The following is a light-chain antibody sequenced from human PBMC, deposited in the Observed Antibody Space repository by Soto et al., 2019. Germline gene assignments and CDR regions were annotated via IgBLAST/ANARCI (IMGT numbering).Light chain of an antibody. CDR2: EDN. CDR1: SGSIASNY. V-gene: IGLV6-57*03. J-gene: IGLJ2*01. CDR3: QSYDSSNHQV. Sequence: NFMLTQSHSVSESPGKTVTISCTRSSGSIASNYVQWYQQRPGSAPTTVIYEDNQRPSGVPDRFSGSIDSSSNSASLTISGLKTEDEADYYCQSYDSSNHQVFGGGTKLTVL.